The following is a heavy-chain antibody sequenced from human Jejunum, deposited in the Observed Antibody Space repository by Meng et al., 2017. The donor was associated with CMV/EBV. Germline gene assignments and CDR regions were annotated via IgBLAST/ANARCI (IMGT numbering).Heavy chain of an antibody. J-gene: IGHJ4*02. D-gene: IGHD2-2*01. CDR3: ARLHCSSTSCYVDC. V-gene: IGHV6-1*01. CDR1: GDSVSRHSAA. Sequence: QPSRPRLVKPSQTPTRTWAIGGDSVSRHSAAWNWIKQSPSRGLEWLGRTYYRSKWSNDYAVSVKSRITVNPDTSKNQFSLQMNSVTPEDTAVYYCARLHCSSTSCYVDCWGQGTLVTVSS. CDR2: TYYRSKWSN.